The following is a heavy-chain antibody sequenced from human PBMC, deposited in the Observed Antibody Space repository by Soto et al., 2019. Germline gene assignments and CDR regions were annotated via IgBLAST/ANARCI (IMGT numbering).Heavy chain of an antibody. V-gene: IGHV3-7*01. CDR1: GFTFSSYW. CDR3: ASVWFGESYYMDV. J-gene: IGHJ6*03. Sequence: GSLRLSCAASGFTFSSYWMSWVRQAPGKGLEWVANIKQDGSEKYDVDSVKGRFTISRDNAKNSLYLQMNSLRAEDTAVYYCASVWFGESYYMDVWGKGTTVTVSS. D-gene: IGHD3-10*01. CDR2: IKQDGSEK.